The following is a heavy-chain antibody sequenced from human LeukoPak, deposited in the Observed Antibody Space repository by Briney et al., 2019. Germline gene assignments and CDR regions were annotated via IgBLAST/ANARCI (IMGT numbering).Heavy chain of an antibody. CDR1: GFTFSSYA. CDR2: ISGSGGST. V-gene: IGHV3-23*01. J-gene: IGHJ4*02. CDR3: AKALGITIFGVVSYYFDY. D-gene: IGHD3-3*01. Sequence: GGSLRLSCAASGFTFSSYARSWVRQAPGKGLEWVSAISGSGGSTYYADSVKGRFTISRDNSKNTLYLQMNSLRAEDTAVYYCAKALGITIFGVVSYYFDYWGQGTLVTVSS.